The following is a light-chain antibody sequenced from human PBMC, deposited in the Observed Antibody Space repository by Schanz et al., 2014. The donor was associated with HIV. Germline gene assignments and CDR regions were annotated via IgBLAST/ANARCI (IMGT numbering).Light chain of an antibody. CDR1: QSISNW. CDR3: QQYNGYSYT. CDR2: GSS. J-gene: IGKJ2*01. Sequence: DIQMTQSPSTLSASVGDRVTLTCRASQSISNWLAWYQQRPGKAPKLLIYGSSTLQSGVPSRISGSGSGTEFTLTINSLQPDDFATYYCQQYNGYSYTFGQGTKLLI. V-gene: IGKV1-5*01.